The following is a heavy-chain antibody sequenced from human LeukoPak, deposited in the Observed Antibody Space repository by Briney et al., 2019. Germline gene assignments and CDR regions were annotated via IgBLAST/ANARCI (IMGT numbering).Heavy chain of an antibody. V-gene: IGHV3-30*18. CDR1: GFTFSSYG. CDR2: ISYDGSNK. D-gene: IGHD1-1*01. CDR3: AKDRSTTPQMLFDY. Sequence: PGGSLRLSCAASGFTFSSYGMHWVRQAPGKGLEWVAVISYDGSNKYYADSVKGRFTISRDNSKNTLYLQMNSLRAGDTAVYYCAKDRSTTPQMLFDYWGQGTLVTVSS. J-gene: IGHJ4*02.